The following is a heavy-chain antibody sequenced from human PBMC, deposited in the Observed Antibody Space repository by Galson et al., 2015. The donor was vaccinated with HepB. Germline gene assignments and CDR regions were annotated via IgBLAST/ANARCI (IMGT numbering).Heavy chain of an antibody. CDR1: GFMFSSYV. Sequence: SLRLSCAASGFMFSSYVMRWVRQAPGTGLEWVSFIDDTGGSTYYADSVKGRFTISRDNSKSTLYLQMNSLRTEDTAVYYCFVSGANEGYYYGMDVWGQGTTVTVSS. J-gene: IGHJ6*02. V-gene: IGHV3-23*01. D-gene: IGHD4/OR15-4a*01. CDR3: FVSGANEGYYYGMDV. CDR2: IDDTGGST.